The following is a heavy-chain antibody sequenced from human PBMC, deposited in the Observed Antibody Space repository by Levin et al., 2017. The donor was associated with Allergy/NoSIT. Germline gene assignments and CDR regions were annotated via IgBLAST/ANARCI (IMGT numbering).Heavy chain of an antibody. CDR2: IDSSSSTI. Sequence: GGSLRLSCAASGFTFSSYSMNWVRQAPGKGLEWVSYIDSSSSTIFYADSVKGRFTVSRDNAKNSLYLQMNSLRAEDTAVYYCARDRLYSSGWYGSIFDYWGQGTLVTVSS. J-gene: IGHJ4*02. CDR3: ARDRLYSSGWYGSIFDY. CDR1: GFTFSSYS. D-gene: IGHD6-19*01. V-gene: IGHV3-48*01.